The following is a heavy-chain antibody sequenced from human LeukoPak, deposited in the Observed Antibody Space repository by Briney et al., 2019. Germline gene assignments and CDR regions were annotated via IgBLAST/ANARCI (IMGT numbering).Heavy chain of an antibody. Sequence: SLRLSCAASGFTFSSYAMHWVRQAPGKGLEWVAVVSYDGSNKYYADSEKGRFTISRDNSKNTLYLQMNSLRAEDTAVYYCARDPSVLVGYYFDYWGQGTLVTVSS. CDR1: GFTFSSYA. J-gene: IGHJ4*02. CDR3: ARDPSVLVGYYFDY. V-gene: IGHV3-30*01. D-gene: IGHD5-12*01. CDR2: VSYDGSNK.